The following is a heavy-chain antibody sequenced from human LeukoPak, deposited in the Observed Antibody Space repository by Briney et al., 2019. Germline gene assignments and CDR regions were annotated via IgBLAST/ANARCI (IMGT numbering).Heavy chain of an antibody. CDR2: IYYSGST. CDR3: ARVFDY. J-gene: IGHJ4*02. CDR1: GDSISSSSYY. Sequence: SETLSLTCTVSGDSISSSSYYWGWIRQPPGKGLEWIGTIYYSGSTFYNPSLKSRVTISVDTSKNQFSLKLSSVTAADTAVYYCARVFDYWGQGTLVTVSS. V-gene: IGHV4-39*07.